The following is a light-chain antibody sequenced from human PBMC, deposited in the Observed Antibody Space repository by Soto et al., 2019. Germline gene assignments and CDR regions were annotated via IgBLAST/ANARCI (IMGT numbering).Light chain of an antibody. V-gene: IGKV1-5*01. CDR3: QQYNDFQYT. J-gene: IGKJ2*01. CDR2: DAS. Sequence: DIQLTQSPSTLSASVGDRVTITCRASQSISSWLAWYQQKPGKAPKVLIYDASRLQSGVPSRFSGSGSGTDFTLTISSLQPDDFATYYCQQYNDFQYTFGPGTKLEI. CDR1: QSISSW.